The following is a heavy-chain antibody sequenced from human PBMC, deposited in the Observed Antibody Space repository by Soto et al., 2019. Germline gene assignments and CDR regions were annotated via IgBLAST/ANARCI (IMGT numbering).Heavy chain of an antibody. V-gene: IGHV4-31*03. Sequence: QVQLQESGPGLVKPSQTLSLTCTVSGGSISSDGYYWSWIRQHPGKGLEWIGYIYYSGTTYYNPSIKRRLTISVDTSKNQFSLKVTSVTAADTAVYYCARTGYSDYDLGYWRQGPLVTVSS. D-gene: IGHD5-12*01. CDR2: IYYSGTT. CDR3: ARTGYSDYDLGY. J-gene: IGHJ4*02. CDR1: GGSISSDGYY.